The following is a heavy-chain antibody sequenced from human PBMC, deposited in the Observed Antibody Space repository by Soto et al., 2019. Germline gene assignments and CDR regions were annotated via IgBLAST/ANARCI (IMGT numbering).Heavy chain of an antibody. Sequence: GASVKVSCKASGGTFSSYAIGWVRQAPGQGLEWMGGIIPIFGTANYAQKFQGRATITADESTSTAYMELSSLRSEDTAVYYCARDPIRITIFGVVTPTDYYGMDVWGQGTTVTVSS. CDR3: ARDPIRITIFGVVTPTDYYGMDV. D-gene: IGHD3-3*01. CDR2: IIPIFGTA. V-gene: IGHV1-69*01. CDR1: GGTFSSYA. J-gene: IGHJ6*02.